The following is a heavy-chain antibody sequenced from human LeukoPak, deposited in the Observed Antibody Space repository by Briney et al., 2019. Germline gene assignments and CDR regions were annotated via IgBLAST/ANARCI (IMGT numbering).Heavy chain of an antibody. D-gene: IGHD3-22*01. CDR3: ASYDSSGYYYSHFQH. Sequence: SETLSLTCTVSGYSISSGYYWGWIRQPPGTGLEWIGSIYHSGSTYYNPSLKSRVTISVDTSKNQFSLKLSSVTVADTAVYYCASYDSSGYYYSHFQHWGQGTLVTVSS. CDR2: IYHSGST. J-gene: IGHJ1*01. V-gene: IGHV4-38-2*02. CDR1: GYSISSGYY.